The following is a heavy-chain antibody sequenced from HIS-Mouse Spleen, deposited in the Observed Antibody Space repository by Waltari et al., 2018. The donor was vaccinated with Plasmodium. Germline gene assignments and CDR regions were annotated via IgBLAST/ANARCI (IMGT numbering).Heavy chain of an antibody. CDR3: ARDRITGTSYFDY. J-gene: IGHJ4*02. CDR2: IYYSGST. CDR1: GGSISSSSYY. Sequence: QLQLQESGPELVKPSETLSLTCTVSGGSISSSSYYWGWIRQPPGKGLEWIGSIYYSGSTYYNPSLKSRVTISVDTSKNQFSLKLSSVTAADTAVYYCARDRITGTSYFDYWGQGTLVTVSS. D-gene: IGHD1-7*01. V-gene: IGHV4-39*07.